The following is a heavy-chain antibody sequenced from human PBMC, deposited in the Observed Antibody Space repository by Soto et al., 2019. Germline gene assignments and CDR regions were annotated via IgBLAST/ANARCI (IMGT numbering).Heavy chain of an antibody. CDR3: ARLDSGYDDNWFDP. J-gene: IGHJ5*02. V-gene: IGHV4-31*03. Sequence: PSETLSLTCTVSGGSISSGGYYWSWIRQHPGKGLEWIGYIYYSGSTYYKPSLKSRVTISIGTSKNQFSLKLSSETAADTAVYYCARLDSGYDDNWFDPWGQGTLVTVSS. D-gene: IGHD5-12*01. CDR1: GGSISSGGYY. CDR2: IYYSGST.